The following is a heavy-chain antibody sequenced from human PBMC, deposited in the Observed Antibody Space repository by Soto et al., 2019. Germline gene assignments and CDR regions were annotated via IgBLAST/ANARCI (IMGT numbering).Heavy chain of an antibody. CDR2: MYYSGTT. CDR1: GGSISSSSYF. CDR3: ATLPPRIVGVVLPTPS. J-gene: IGHJ4*02. D-gene: IGHD2-21*01. Sequence: SETLSLTCTVSGGSISSSSYFWGWIRQPPGKGLEWIGSMYYSGTTYYNPSLKSRVTISVDTSKNQFSLKLSSVTAADTAVYYCATLPPRIVGVVLPTPSWGQETLVTVST. V-gene: IGHV4-39*01.